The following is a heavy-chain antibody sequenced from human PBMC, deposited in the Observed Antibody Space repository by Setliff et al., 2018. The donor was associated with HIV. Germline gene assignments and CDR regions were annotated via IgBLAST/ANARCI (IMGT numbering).Heavy chain of an antibody. D-gene: IGHD2-2*01. CDR3: ARGHCSGTNCYGVDYYGMDV. CDR1: GDSITNSMHY. V-gene: IGHV4-39*07. J-gene: IGHJ6*02. Sequence: PSETLSLTCTVSGDSITNSMHYWSWIRQPPGKGLEFIGSIHYNDGKTYYNAALRSRVTISADTSKNQFSLKLTSVTAADTAVYYCARGHCSGTNCYGVDYYGMDVWGQGTTVTVSS. CDR2: IHYNDGKT.